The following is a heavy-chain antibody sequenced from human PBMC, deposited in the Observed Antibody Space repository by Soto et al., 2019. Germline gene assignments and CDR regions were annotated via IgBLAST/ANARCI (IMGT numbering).Heavy chain of an antibody. D-gene: IGHD5-18*01. Sequence: SVKVSCKASGGTFSSYAISWVRQAPGQGLEWMGGIIPIFGTANYAQKFQGRVTITADESTSTAYMELSSLRSEDTAVYYCARDHRLAAMVILFDYWGQGTLVTVSS. CDR1: GGTFSSYA. CDR3: ARDHRLAAMVILFDY. V-gene: IGHV1-69*13. CDR2: IIPIFGTA. J-gene: IGHJ4*02.